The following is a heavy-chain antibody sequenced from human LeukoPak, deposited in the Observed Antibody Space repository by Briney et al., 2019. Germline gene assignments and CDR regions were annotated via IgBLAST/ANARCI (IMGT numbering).Heavy chain of an antibody. J-gene: IGHJ4*02. V-gene: IGHV3-30*18. CDR2: ISYDGSNK. D-gene: IGHD5-24*01. CDR1: GFTFSSYG. CDR3: AKELRRRDGYNNPAY. Sequence: GGSLRLSCAASGFTFSSYGMHWVRQAPGKGLEWVAVISYDGSNKYYADSVKGRFTISRDNSKNTLYLQMNSLRAEGTAVYYCAKELRRRDGYNNPAYWGQGTLVTVSS.